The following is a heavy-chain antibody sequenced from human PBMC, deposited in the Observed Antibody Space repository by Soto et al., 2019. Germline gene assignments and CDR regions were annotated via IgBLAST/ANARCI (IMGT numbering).Heavy chain of an antibody. D-gene: IGHD1-1*01. CDR1: GGSFRGYY. V-gene: IGHV4-34*01. J-gene: IGHJ4*02. CDR3: ARGRTVDY. CDR2: SNHSGST. Sequence: QVQLQQWGAGLLKPSETLSLTCAVYGGSFRGYYWCWIRQPPGKGQESIGESNHSGSTNYNQSLKRRVTISVDTSKNQFSLKLGSVSAADTAVYYCARGRTVDYWGQGTLVTVSS.